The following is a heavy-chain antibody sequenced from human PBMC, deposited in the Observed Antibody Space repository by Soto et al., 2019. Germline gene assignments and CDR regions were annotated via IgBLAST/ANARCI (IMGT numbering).Heavy chain of an antibody. CDR3: ARGGIGMVRTFDH. V-gene: IGHV3-53*01. D-gene: IGHD3-10*01. CDR2: IFSSGES. J-gene: IGHJ4*02. CDR1: GFTVSSSY. Sequence: GGSLRLSCAASGFTVSSSYMSWVRQAPGKGLEWVSIIFSSGESFYADSVKGRFTISRDSSDNTVYLQMNSLKAEDTAVYYCARGGIGMVRTFDHWGQGTLVTDSS.